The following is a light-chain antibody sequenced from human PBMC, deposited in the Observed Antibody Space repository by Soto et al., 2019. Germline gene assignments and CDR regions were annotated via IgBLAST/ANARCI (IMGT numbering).Light chain of an antibody. J-gene: IGKJ4*01. CDR2: GAS. Sequence: IVLTQSPGTLSLSPGERATLSCGASQSVTSNYLAWYQQKPGQAPRLLIYGASTRATGIPDRFSGSGSGTDFTLTISRLDPEDFAVYYCRQYGRSLEFAVGGGTKVDIK. CDR1: QSVTSNY. CDR3: RQYGRSLEFA. V-gene: IGKV3-20*01.